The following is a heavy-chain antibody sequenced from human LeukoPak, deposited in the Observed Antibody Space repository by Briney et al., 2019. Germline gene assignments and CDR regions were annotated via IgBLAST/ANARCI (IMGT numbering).Heavy chain of an antibody. J-gene: IGHJ4*02. V-gene: IGHV4-4*02. D-gene: IGHD2/OR15-2a*01. CDR2: ISHSGST. Sequence: SGTLSLTCAVSGGSISSNNWWSWVRQPPGKGLEWIGEISHSGSTGYNPSLKSRVTISVDRSKNHFSLKLSSVTAADTAVYYCARNMVGETTFDYWGQGTLVTVSS. CDR1: GGSISSNNW. CDR3: ARNMVGETTFDY.